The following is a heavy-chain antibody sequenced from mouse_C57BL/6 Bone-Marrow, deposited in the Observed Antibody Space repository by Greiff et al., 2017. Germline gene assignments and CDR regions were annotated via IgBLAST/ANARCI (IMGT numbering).Heavy chain of an antibody. Sequence: EVQLQQSGAELVRPAASVKLSCTASGFNIKDDYIHWVKQRPEQGLEWIGWIDPEIGDTEYASKFQGKAPITSDTSSNTAYLQLSSLTSEDTAVYYCSSFDGNYFDFWGQGTPLTVAS. V-gene: IGHV14-4*01. D-gene: IGHD2-3*01. CDR1: GFNIKDDY. J-gene: IGHJ2*01. CDR2: IDPEIGDT. CDR3: SSFDGNYFDF.